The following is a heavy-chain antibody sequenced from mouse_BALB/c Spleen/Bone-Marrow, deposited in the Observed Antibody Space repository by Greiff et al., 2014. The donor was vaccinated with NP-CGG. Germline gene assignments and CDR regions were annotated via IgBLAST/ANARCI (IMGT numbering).Heavy chain of an antibody. CDR3: VTYYDYDGYAMDY. Sequence: DVKLVESGGGLVQPKGSLKISCAASGFTFNTYAMNWVRQAPGKGLEWVARIRSKSNNYATYYVDSVKDRFTVSRDDSQSMLYLQMNNLRTEDTAMYYCVTYYDYDGYAMDYWGQGTSVTVSS. V-gene: IGHV10-1*02. CDR1: GFTFNTYA. CDR2: IRSKSNNYAT. J-gene: IGHJ4*01. D-gene: IGHD2-4*01.